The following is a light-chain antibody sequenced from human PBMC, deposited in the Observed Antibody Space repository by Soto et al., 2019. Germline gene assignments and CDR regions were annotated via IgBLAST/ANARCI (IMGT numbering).Light chain of an antibody. V-gene: IGKV1-5*01. CDR1: QSISNW. Sequence: DIQMTQSPSTLSGSVGDRVTITCRASQSISNWLAWYQQKPGKAPKLLIYDASTLEGGVPSRFRGSGSGTEFTLTINNLQTDDFATYYCQHYNSFSLTFGPGTKVDIK. CDR3: QHYNSFSLT. CDR2: DAS. J-gene: IGKJ1*01.